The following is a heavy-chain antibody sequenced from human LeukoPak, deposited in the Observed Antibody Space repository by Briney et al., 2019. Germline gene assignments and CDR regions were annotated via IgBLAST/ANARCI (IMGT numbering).Heavy chain of an antibody. V-gene: IGHV3-48*01. Sequence: GGSLRLSCAASGFTFSSFSMNWVRQAPGKGLEWVSYISSSSSTIYYADSVKGRFTISRGNAKNSLYLQMNSLRPEDTAVYYCAPAIAVAGTYYWGQGTLVTVSS. CDR3: APAIAVAGTYY. J-gene: IGHJ4*02. D-gene: IGHD6-19*01. CDR1: GFTFSSFS. CDR2: ISSSSSTI.